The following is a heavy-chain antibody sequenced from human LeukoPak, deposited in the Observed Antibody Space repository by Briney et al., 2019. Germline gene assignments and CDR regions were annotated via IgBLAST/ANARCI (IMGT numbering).Heavy chain of an antibody. CDR2: INLDGSET. CDR3: ARGYSDWLR. CDR1: GFTFSNYC. J-gene: IGHJ4*02. D-gene: IGHD4-11*01. V-gene: IGHV3-7*01. Sequence: GRSLRPSCAVSGFTFSNYCITWVRHGPGEGLEWLANINLDGSETHFVDSVKGRFTISRDNAKNSLSLQMSGLRVEDTAVYYCARGYSDWLRWGQGTQVTVSS.